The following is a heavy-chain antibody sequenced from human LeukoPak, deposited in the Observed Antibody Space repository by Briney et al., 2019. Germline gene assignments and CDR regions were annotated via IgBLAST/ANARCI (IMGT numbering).Heavy chain of an antibody. CDR1: GFTFSSYG. CDR2: IRYDGTNE. Sequence: PGRSLRLSCAASGFTFSSYGMHWVRQAPGRGLEWVAVIRYDGTNEDYADSVRGRFTVSRDNSKNTLYLQMNSLRVEDTAVYYCARGNCGGDCYSGYWGQGTLVTISS. J-gene: IGHJ4*02. D-gene: IGHD2-21*02. V-gene: IGHV3-33*01. CDR3: ARGNCGGDCYSGY.